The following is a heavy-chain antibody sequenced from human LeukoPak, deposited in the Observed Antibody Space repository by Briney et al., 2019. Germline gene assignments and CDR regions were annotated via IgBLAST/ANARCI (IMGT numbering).Heavy chain of an antibody. D-gene: IGHD6-19*01. J-gene: IGHJ4*02. CDR2: INHSGST. V-gene: IGHV4-34*01. CDR3: ARLIAVAGTDY. CDR1: GGSFSGYY. Sequence: SETLSLTCAVYGGSFSGYYWSWIRQPPGKGLEWIGEINHSGSTNYNPALKSRVTISVDTSKNQFSLKLSSVTAADTAVYYCARLIAVAGTDYWGQGTLVTVSS.